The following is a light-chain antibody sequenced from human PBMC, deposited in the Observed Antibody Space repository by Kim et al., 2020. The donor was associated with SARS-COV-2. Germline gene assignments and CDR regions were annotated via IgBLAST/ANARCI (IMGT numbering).Light chain of an antibody. CDR1: ESISNN. CDR2: GAS. CDR3: HQYNGSRPWDT. Sequence: EIVMTQSPATLSVSPGERATLSCRASESISNNLAWYQHKPGQAPRLLIYGASTRATGIPARFSGSGSGTDFTLTVSSLQSEDFAVYYCHQYNGSRPWDTFGQGTKLEIK. V-gene: IGKV3-15*01. J-gene: IGKJ2*01.